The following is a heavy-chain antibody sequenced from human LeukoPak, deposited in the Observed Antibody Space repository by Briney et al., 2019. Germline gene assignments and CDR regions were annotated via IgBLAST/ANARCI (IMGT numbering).Heavy chain of an antibody. CDR1: GGSISSSSYY. D-gene: IGHD1-26*01. J-gene: IGHJ3*02. CDR3: ARRYSGSYYLASAFDI. CDR2: IYYSGST. V-gene: IGHV4-39*01. Sequence: PSETLSLTCTVSGGSISSSSYYWGWIRQPPGKGLEWIGSIYYSGSTYYNPSLKSRVTISVDTSKNQFSLKLSSVTAADTAVYYCARRYSGSYYLASAFDIWGQGTMVTVSS.